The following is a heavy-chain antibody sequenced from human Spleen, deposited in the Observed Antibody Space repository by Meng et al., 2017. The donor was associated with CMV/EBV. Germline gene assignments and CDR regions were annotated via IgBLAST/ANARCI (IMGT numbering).Heavy chain of an antibody. Sequence: LSLTCAASGFTFSSYGMHWVRQAPGKGLEWVAFIWYDGSNKYYADSVKGRFTISRDNSKNTLYLQMNSLRAEDTAVYYCAKDYSSSTDYYYYYGMDVWGQGTTVTVSS. CDR1: GFTFSSYG. CDR2: IWYDGSNK. V-gene: IGHV3-33*06. J-gene: IGHJ6*02. CDR3: AKDYSSSTDYYYYYGMDV. D-gene: IGHD6-13*01.